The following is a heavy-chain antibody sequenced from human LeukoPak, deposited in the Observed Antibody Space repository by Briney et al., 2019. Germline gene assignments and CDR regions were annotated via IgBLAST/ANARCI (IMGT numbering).Heavy chain of an antibody. V-gene: IGHV1-69*06. Sequence: ASVKVSCKASGGTFSSYALGSVRQAPGQGLEWMGGFIPICGTANNAQRIQGRVTITADKSTSTAYMELSSLRSDDTAVYYCAREVHSSGWDYWGQGTLVTVSS. D-gene: IGHD6-19*01. CDR3: AREVHSSGWDY. J-gene: IGHJ4*02. CDR2: FIPICGTA. CDR1: GGTFSSYA.